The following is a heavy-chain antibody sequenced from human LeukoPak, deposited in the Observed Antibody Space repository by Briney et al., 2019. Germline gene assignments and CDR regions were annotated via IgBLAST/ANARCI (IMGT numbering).Heavy chain of an antibody. CDR1: GYSISSGYY. Sequence: SETLSLTCAVSGYSISSGYYWGWIRQPPGKGPEWIGTIYHFGSTYYNPSLKSRVTISVDTSKNQFSLKLSSVTAADTAVYYCARNSSGSYQWSAFDIWGKGTMVTVSS. D-gene: IGHD1-26*01. CDR3: ARNSSGSYQWSAFDI. J-gene: IGHJ3*02. CDR2: IYHFGST. V-gene: IGHV4-38-2*01.